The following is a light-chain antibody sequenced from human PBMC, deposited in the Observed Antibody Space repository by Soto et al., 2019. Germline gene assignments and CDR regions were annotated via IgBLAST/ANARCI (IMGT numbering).Light chain of an antibody. J-gene: IGLJ2*01. CDR3: QSYDSSLSGSEV. CDR2: GNN. CDR1: SSNIGGGYD. V-gene: IGLV1-40*01. Sequence: QSVLTQPPSVSGAPGQRVTISCTGSSSNIGGGYDVHWYQQLPGTDPKLLIYGNNNRPSGVPDRFSGSKSGTSASLAITGLQAEDEAVYYCQSYDSSLSGSEVFGGGTKLTVL.